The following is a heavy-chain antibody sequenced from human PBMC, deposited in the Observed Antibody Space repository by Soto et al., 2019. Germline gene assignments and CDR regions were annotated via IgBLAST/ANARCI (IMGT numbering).Heavy chain of an antibody. J-gene: IGHJ4*02. CDR1: GGSISSGGYY. V-gene: IGHV4-31*01. CDR2: IFYSGST. CDR3: XXXPGDYFDY. Sequence: QVQLQESGPGLVKPSQTLSLTCTVSGGSISSGGYYWSWIRQHPGKGLEWIGYIFYSGSTYYNPSXXXXXXXXXXXXXXXXXXXXXXXXXXXXXXXXXXXXPGDYFDYWGQGTLVTVSS.